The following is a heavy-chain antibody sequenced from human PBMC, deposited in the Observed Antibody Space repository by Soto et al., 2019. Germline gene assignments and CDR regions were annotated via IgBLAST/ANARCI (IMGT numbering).Heavy chain of an antibody. CDR1: GFTFSYYA. Sequence: SGGSLRLSCVASGFTFSYYAMTWVRQAPGKGLEWVATISATGGNIEHTDSLKGRFTISRDNSKNTLYLQLNGLTSDDTAVHYCAKVAGGLGYFDLWGRGTLVTVSS. V-gene: IGHV3-23*01. CDR2: ISATGGNI. J-gene: IGHJ2*01. D-gene: IGHD3-16*01. CDR3: AKVAGGLGYFDL.